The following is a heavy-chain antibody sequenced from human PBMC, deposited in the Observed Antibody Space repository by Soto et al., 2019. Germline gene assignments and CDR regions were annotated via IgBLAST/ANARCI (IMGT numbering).Heavy chain of an antibody. V-gene: IGHV2-5*02. J-gene: IGHJ4*02. D-gene: IGHD2-21*02. CDR3: THFVGGGNSCYFAC. CDR2: IYLDDDM. Sequence: QITLKESGPTLVKPTQTLTLTCTFSGFSLTTSDMGVGWIRQPPGKALEWLALIYLDDDMRYSTSLKSRVTLTQDTAKNRVVPTMSNRTPVVSATYYCTHFVGGGNSCYFACWGQGTVVTVSP. CDR1: GFSLTTSDMG.